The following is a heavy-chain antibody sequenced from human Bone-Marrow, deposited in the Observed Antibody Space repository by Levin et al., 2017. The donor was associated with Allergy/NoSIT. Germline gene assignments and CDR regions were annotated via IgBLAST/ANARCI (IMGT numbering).Heavy chain of an antibody. CDR2: IYWDDDK. D-gene: IGHD3-10*01. J-gene: IGHJ4*02. CDR1: GFSLSSNGVG. CDR3: AHHKFWFGEFPFDF. V-gene: IGHV2-5*02. Sequence: SGPTLVKPTQTLTLTCTFSGFSLSSNGVGVGWIRQAPGKALEWLALIYWDDDKRYSPSLKSRPNITKDTCKNQVVLTMTNMAPVDTGTYYCAHHKFWFGEFPFDFWGRGSLVTVSS.